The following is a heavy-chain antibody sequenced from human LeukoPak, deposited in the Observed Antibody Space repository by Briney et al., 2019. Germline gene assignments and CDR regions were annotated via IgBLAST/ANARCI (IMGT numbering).Heavy chain of an antibody. CDR1: GFSFSIYD. D-gene: IGHD6-13*01. CDR3: AKKIRDTSSWHDYDY. V-gene: IGHV3-23*01. J-gene: IGHJ4*02. CDR2: ISASGGST. Sequence: GGSLRLSCAASGFSFSIYDMSWVRQAPGKGLEWVSTISASGGSTYYADAVKGRFTISRDNSKNTLYLQMNSLRAEDTAVYYCAKKIRDTSSWHDYDYWGQGTLVTVSS.